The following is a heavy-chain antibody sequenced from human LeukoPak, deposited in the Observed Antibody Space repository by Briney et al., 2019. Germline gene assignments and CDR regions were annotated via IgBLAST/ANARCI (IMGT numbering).Heavy chain of an antibody. CDR1: GGSFSGYY. D-gene: IGHD3-10*02. V-gene: IGHV4-34*01. Sequence: SETLSLTCAVYGGSFSGYYWSWIRQPPGKGLEWIGEMNHSGSTNYNPSLKSRVTISVDTSKNQFSLKLSSVTAADTAVYYCARAPHYYLRGYYYYYVDVWGKGTTVTVSS. J-gene: IGHJ6*03. CDR2: MNHSGST. CDR3: ARAPHYYLRGYYYYYVDV.